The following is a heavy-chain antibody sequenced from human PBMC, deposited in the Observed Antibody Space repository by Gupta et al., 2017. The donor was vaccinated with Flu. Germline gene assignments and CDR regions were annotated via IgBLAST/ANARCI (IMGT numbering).Heavy chain of an antibody. V-gene: IGHV3-66*02. CDR1: GFTVSSNY. CDR2: IYSGGST. CDR3: ARSARGSGSYLVYYYYYGMDV. D-gene: IGHD3-10*01. J-gene: IGHJ6*02. Sequence: EVQLVESGGGLVQPGGSLRLSCAASGFTVSSNYMSWVRQAPGKGLEWVSVIYSGGSTYYADSVKGRFTISRDNSKNTLYLQMNSLRAEDTAVYYCARSARGSGSYLVYYYYYGMDVWGQGTTVTVSS.